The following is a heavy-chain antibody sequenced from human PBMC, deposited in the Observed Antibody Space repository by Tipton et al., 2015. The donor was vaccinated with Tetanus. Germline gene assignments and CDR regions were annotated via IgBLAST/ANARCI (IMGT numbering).Heavy chain of an antibody. J-gene: IGHJ4*02. CDR2: IKQDGSEK. CDR3: AITYYDSSGYYLGY. V-gene: IGHV3-7*01. D-gene: IGHD3-22*01. Sequence: SLRLSCVASGFTFSSYWMSWVRQAPGKGLEWVANIKQDGSEKYYVDSVKGRFTISRDNAKNSLHLQMNSLRAKDTAVYYCAITYYDSSGYYLGYWGQGTLVTVSS. CDR1: GFTFSSYW.